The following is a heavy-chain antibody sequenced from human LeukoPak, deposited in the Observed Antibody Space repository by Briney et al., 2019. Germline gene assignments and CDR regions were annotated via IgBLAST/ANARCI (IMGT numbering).Heavy chain of an antibody. D-gene: IGHD3-10*01. Sequence: PGGSLRLSCAASGFTFDDYAMHWVRQAPGKGLEWVSGISWNSGSIGYADSVKGRFTISRDNAKNSQYLQMNSLRAEDTALYYCAKDIGRDYGSGSFWDWGQGTLVTVSS. CDR1: GFTFDDYA. J-gene: IGHJ4*02. CDR2: ISWNSGSI. CDR3: AKDIGRDYGSGSFWD. V-gene: IGHV3-9*01.